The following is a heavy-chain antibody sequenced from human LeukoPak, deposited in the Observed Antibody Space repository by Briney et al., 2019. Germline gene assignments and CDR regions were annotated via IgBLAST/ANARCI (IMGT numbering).Heavy chain of an antibody. CDR3: AKDWVAGRTYKYFQH. J-gene: IGHJ1*01. D-gene: IGHD6-19*01. CDR2: IYSGGST. CDR1: GFTVSSNY. Sequence: GGSLRLSCAASGFTVSSNYMSWVRQAPGKGLEWVSVIYSGGSTYYADSVKGRFTISRDNSKNTLYLQMNSLRAEDTAVYYCAKDWVAGRTYKYFQHWGQGTLVTVSS. V-gene: IGHV3-53*01.